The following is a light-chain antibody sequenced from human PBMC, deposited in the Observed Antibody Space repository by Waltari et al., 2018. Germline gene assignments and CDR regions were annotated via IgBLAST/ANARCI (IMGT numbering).Light chain of an antibody. Sequence: SYVLTQPPSVSVSPGQTASITCGGDNIGSKSVHWYQQKSGQAPVLVVHDDSDRPSGIPGRLAGSNAGNTATLTISRVEAGDEADFYGQVWDSGSGHPHVVFGGGTRLTVL. J-gene: IGLJ2*01. V-gene: IGLV3-21*02. CDR1: NIGSKS. CDR2: DDS. CDR3: QVWDSGSGHPHVV.